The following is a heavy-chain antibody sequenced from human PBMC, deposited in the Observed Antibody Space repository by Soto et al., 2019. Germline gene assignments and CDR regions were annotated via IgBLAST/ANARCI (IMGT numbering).Heavy chain of an antibody. J-gene: IGHJ5*02. CDR2: IYHSGST. Sequence: LSLTCAVSGGSISSGGYSLSWIRQPPGKGLEWIGYIYHSGSTYYNPSLKSRVTISVDRSKNQFSLKLSSVTAADTAVYYCARVPSPWGQGTLVTVPQ. V-gene: IGHV4-30-2*01. CDR1: GGSISSGGYS. CDR3: ARVPSP.